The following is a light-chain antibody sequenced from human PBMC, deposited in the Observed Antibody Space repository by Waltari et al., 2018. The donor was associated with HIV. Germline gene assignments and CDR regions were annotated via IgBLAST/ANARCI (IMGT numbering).Light chain of an antibody. Sequence: DIVMTQTPPSLSVTPGQPASISCNSSQSLKHTDGKTYLYWYLQRPGQSPRVLIYEVSKRLAEVPDRFSGSGSGTHFTLKIARVEAEDVGSYYCMQSLHLLYTFGQGTKLEIK. J-gene: IGKJ2*01. V-gene: IGKV2D-29*02. CDR1: QSLKHTDGKTY. CDR2: EVS. CDR3: MQSLHLLYT.